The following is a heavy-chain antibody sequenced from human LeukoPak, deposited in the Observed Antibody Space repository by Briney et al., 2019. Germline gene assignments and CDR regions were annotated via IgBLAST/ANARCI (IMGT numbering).Heavy chain of an antibody. V-gene: IGHV1-46*01. CDR3: ARGRDYYAVSGYHNWFDA. CDR2: ISLVGDTT. Sequence: ASVKVSCKASGYTFTRYYMHWVRQAPGQGLEWMGIISLVGDTTSYAQKFQGRVTMTRDTSTRTVYLDLSSLRSEDTAVYYCARGRDYYAVSGYHNWFDAWGQGTLVTVSS. J-gene: IGHJ5*02. CDR1: GYTFTRYY. D-gene: IGHD3-22*01.